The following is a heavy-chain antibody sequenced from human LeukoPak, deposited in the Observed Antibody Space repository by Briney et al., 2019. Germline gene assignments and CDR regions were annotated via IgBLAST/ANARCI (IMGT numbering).Heavy chain of an antibody. V-gene: IGHV3-49*04. Sequence: GGSLRLSCTASGFTFGDYAMSWARQAPGKGLEWVGFIRGKAYGGTTEYAASVKGRFTISRDDSKGIAYLQMNSLKTEDTAVYYCTRDRNGDYWVSGAMFDYRGQGTLVTVSS. CDR3: TRDRNGDYWVSGAMFDY. CDR2: IRGKAYGGTT. CDR1: GFTFGDYA. D-gene: IGHD4-17*01. J-gene: IGHJ4*02.